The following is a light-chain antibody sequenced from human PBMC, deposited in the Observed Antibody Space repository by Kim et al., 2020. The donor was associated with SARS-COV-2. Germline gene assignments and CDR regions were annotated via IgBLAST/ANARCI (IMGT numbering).Light chain of an antibody. CDR2: SND. CDR3: AAWDDSLKGSV. Sequence: GQRVTNSCSGSISNIGSNVVNWYQQLPGTAPKLLMYSNDYRPSGVPYRFSGSKSGTSASLAISGLQSEDEADYYCAAWDDSLKGSVFGGGTQLTVL. J-gene: IGLJ3*02. V-gene: IGLV1-44*01. CDR1: ISNIGSNV.